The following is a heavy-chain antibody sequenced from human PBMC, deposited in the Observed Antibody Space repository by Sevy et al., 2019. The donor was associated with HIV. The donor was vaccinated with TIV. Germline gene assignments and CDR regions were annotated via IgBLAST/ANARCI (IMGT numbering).Heavy chain of an antibody. CDR1: GFTFSSYW. CDR3: ARELSLIAVAGTDY. CDR2: IKQDGSEK. J-gene: IGHJ4*02. V-gene: IGHV3-7*01. Sequence: GGSLRLSCAASGFTFSSYWMSWVRQAPGKGLEWVANIKQDGSEKYYVDSVKGRFTIPRDNAKNSLYLQMNSLRAEDTAVYYCARELSLIAVAGTDYWGQGTLVTVSS. D-gene: IGHD6-19*01.